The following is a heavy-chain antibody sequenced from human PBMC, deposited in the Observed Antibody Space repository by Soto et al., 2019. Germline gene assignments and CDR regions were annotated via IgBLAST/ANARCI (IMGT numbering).Heavy chain of an antibody. D-gene: IGHD3-22*01. CDR3: ARGNNYYDSSGYQSFDY. J-gene: IGHJ4*02. V-gene: IGHV4-30-4*01. CDR1: GASISSGDYY. CDR2: IYYSGST. Sequence: TLSLACPVSGASISSGDYYWSWIRQPPGKGLEWIGYIYYSGSTYYNPSLKSRVTISVDTSKNQFSLKLRSVTAADTAVYYCARGNNYYDSSGYQSFDYWGQGTLVTVYS.